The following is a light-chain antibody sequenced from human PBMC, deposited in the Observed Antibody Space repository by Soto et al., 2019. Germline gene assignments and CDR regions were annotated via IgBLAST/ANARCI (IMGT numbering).Light chain of an antibody. J-gene: IGLJ2*01. V-gene: IGLV2-8*01. Sequence: QSALTQPPSASGSPGQSVTISCTGISSDVGGYGYVSWYQQHPGKAPKLMIFEVTKRASGVPNRFSGSKSGNTASLTVSGLQAEDEADYYCSSYAGINTDVVFGGRTKLTVL. CDR3: SSYAGINTDVV. CDR1: SSDVGGYGY. CDR2: EVT.